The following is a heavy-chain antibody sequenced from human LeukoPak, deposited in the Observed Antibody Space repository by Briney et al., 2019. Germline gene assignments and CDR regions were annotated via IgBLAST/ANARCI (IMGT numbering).Heavy chain of an antibody. Sequence: PSETLSLTCAVYGGSFSGYYWSWIRQPPGKGLEWIGEINHSGSTNYNPSLKSRVTISINTSKNQFSLRLTSVTAADTAVYYCARQTGSGLFILPGGQGTLVTVSS. CDR1: GGSFSGYY. V-gene: IGHV4-34*01. CDR2: INHSGST. CDR3: ARQTGSGLFILP. J-gene: IGHJ4*02. D-gene: IGHD3/OR15-3a*01.